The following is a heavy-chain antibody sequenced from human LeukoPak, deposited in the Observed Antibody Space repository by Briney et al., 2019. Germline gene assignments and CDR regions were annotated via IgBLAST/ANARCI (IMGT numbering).Heavy chain of an antibody. CDR1: GYSFTSYW. Sequence: GESLKISCKGSGYSFTSYWIGWVRQMPGKGLEWMGIIYPGDSDTRYSPSFQGQVTISADKSISTAYLQWSSLKASDTAMYYCARQIDCSSTSCYPGTYYMDVWGKGTTVTVSS. CDR3: ARQIDCSSTSCYPGTYYMDV. CDR2: IYPGDSDT. V-gene: IGHV5-51*01. J-gene: IGHJ6*03. D-gene: IGHD2-2*01.